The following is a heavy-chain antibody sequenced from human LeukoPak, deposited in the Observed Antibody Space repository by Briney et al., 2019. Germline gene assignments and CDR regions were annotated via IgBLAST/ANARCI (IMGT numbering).Heavy chain of an antibody. V-gene: IGHV3-23*01. CDR1: GFTFSSYG. Sequence: GGSLRLSCAASGFTFSSYGMSWVRQAPGKGLEWVSSIFPSGGEIHYADSVRGRFTISRDNSKSTLSLQMNSLRAEDTAVYYCARGSLVHYYGSGSYRIRAGFDYWGQGTLVTVSS. J-gene: IGHJ4*02. CDR3: ARGSLVHYYGSGSYRIRAGFDY. D-gene: IGHD3-10*01. CDR2: IFPSGGEI.